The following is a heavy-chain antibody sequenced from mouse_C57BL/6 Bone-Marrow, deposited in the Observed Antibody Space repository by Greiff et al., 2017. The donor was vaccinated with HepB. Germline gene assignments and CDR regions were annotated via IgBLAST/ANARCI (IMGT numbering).Heavy chain of an antibody. D-gene: IGHD2-3*01. CDR3: ATYDGYYEDWYFDV. V-gene: IGHV5-17*01. Sequence: EVQRVESGGGLVKPGGSLKLSCAASGFTFSDYGMHWVRQAPEKGLEWVAYISSGSSTIYYADTVKGRFTISRDNAKNTLFLQMTSLRSEDTAMYYCATYDGYYEDWYFDVWGTGTTVTVSS. J-gene: IGHJ1*03. CDR2: ISSGSSTI. CDR1: GFTFSDYG.